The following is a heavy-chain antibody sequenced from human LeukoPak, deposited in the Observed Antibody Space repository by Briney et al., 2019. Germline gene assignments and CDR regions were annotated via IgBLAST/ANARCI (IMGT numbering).Heavy chain of an antibody. J-gene: IGHJ2*01. D-gene: IGHD2-21*02. Sequence: GGSLRLSCAAFGFTFRSYGMSWVRQAPGKGLQWVSTMSATGSDIHHADSVKGRFTISRDNSKNTLYLQMNSLRAEDTAVYYCAKDLVTWASGNWYFDLWGRGTLVTVSS. CDR1: GFTFRSYG. V-gene: IGHV3-23*01. CDR3: AKDLVTWASGNWYFDL. CDR2: MSATGSDI.